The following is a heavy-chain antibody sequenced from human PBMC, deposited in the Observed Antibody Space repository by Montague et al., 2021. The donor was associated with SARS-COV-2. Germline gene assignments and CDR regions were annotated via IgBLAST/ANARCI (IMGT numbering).Heavy chain of an antibody. Sequence: SETLSLTCTVSGGSINYYYWHWLRQSAAKGLEWIGRIYSSGNANYSPSLKSRVTMSVDTSQNQFSLKLNSLTAADTAVYYFARGDHPQSASWYFFDTWGQGALVTVSS. V-gene: IGHV4-4*07. CDR3: ARGDHPQSASWYFFDT. D-gene: IGHD6-13*01. CDR1: GGSINYYY. J-gene: IGHJ4*02. CDR2: IYSSGNA.